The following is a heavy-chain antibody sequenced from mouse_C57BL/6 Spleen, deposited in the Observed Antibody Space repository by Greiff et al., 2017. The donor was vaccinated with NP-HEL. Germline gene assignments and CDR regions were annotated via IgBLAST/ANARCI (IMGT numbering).Heavy chain of an antibody. J-gene: IGHJ4*01. D-gene: IGHD2-4*01. CDR2: IHPNSGST. CDR1: GYTFTSYW. Sequence: QVQLQQPGAELVKPGASVKLSCKASGYTFTSYWMHWVKQRPGQGLEWIGMIHPNSGSTNYNEKFKSKATLTVDKSSSTAYMQLSSLTSEDSAVYDCARQDMITTYYYAMDYWGQGTSVTVSS. CDR3: ARQDMITTYYYAMDY. V-gene: IGHV1-64*01.